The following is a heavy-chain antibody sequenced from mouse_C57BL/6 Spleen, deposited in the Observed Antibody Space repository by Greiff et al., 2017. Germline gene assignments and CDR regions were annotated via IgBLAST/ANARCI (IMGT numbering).Heavy chain of an antibody. V-gene: IGHV1-39*01. CDR3: SRGGWLLRGYFDY. Sequence: EVQLQQSGPELVKPGASVKISCKASGYSFTDYNMNWVKQSNGKSLEWIGVITPNYGTPSYNQKFKGKATLTVDQSSSTAYMQLNSLTSEDSAVYDCSRGGWLLRGYFDYWGQGTTLTVSS. D-gene: IGHD2-3*01. CDR1: GYSFTDYN. J-gene: IGHJ2*01. CDR2: ITPNYGTP.